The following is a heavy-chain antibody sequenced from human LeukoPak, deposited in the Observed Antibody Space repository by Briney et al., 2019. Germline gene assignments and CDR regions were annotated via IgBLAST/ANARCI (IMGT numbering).Heavy chain of an antibody. D-gene: IGHD3-22*01. CDR2: ISWNSGSI. J-gene: IGHJ4*02. CDR3: AKDKGDDRSGYDY. Sequence: GGSLTLSCAASGFTFDDYAMHWVRRAPGGGLEWVSGISWNSGSIGYADSVKGRFTISRDNAKNPLYLQMNSLRAEDTALYYCAKDKGDDRSGYDYWGQGTLVTVSS. CDR1: GFTFDDYA. V-gene: IGHV3-9*01.